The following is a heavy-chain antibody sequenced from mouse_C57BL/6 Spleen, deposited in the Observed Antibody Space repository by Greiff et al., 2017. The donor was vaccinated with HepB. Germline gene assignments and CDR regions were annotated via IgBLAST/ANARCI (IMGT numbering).Heavy chain of an antibody. D-gene: IGHD3-3*01. V-gene: IGHV1-50*01. J-gene: IGHJ2*01. CDR2: IDPSDSYT. CDR1: GYNFTSYW. CDR3: ARSGTTRYFDY. Sequence: QVQLQQPGAELVKPGASVKLSCKASGYNFTSYWMQWVKQRPGQGLEWIGEIDPSDSYTNYNQKFKGKATLTVDTSASTAYMQLSSLTSEDSAVYYCARSGTTRYFDYWGQGTTLTVSS.